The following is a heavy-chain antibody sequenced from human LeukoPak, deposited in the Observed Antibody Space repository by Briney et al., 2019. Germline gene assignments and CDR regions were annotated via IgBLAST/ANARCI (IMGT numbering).Heavy chain of an antibody. CDR3: ARHPIGIGGDWHFGY. V-gene: IGHV4-39*01. Sequence: GSLRLSCAGSGFTFSSHWMSWVRQPPGKGLEWIGSIYYSGSTYYNPSLKSRVTISVDTSKNQFSLKLSSVTAADTAVYYCARHPIGIGGDWHFGYWGQGTLVTVSS. CDR2: IYYSGST. J-gene: IGHJ4*02. CDR1: GFTFSSHW. D-gene: IGHD2-21*02.